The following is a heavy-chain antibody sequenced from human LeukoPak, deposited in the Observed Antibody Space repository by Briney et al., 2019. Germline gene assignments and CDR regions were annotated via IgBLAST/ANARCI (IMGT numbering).Heavy chain of an antibody. CDR3: AKAGSYYDTLYDA. CDR2: IYYSGST. CDR1: GGSISSGGYY. D-gene: IGHD3-22*01. Sequence: SETLSLTCTVSGGSISSGGYYWSWIRQHPGKGLEWIGYIYYSGSTYYNPSLESRVTISVDTSKNQFSLKLSSVTAADTAVYYCAKAGSYYDTLYDAWGQGTLVTVSS. J-gene: IGHJ5*02. V-gene: IGHV4-31*03.